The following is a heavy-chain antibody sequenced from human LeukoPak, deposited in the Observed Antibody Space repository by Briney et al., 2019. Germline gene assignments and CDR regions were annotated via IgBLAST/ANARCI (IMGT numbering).Heavy chain of an antibody. V-gene: IGHV1-18*01. Sequence: GASVKVSCKASGGTFSSYTISWVRQAPEQGLEWMGWISGHNGHTNYVQKMQGRVTMTTDTSTNTAYMELRNLTSDDTAVYYCARGPGIAVAGVFDYWGQGSLVTVSS. J-gene: IGHJ4*02. CDR2: ISGHNGHT. D-gene: IGHD6-19*01. CDR3: ARGPGIAVAGVFDY. CDR1: GGTFSSYT.